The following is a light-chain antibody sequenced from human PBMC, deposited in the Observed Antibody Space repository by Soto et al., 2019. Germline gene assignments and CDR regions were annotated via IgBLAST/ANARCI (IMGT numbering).Light chain of an antibody. CDR2: DAS. J-gene: IGKJ1*01. V-gene: IGKV1-5*01. Sequence: DIQMTQSPSTLSASVGDRVTITCRASQSISSWLAWYQQKPGKAPKLLFYDASSLESGVPSRFSGSGSGTEFTLTISSLQPDDFATYYCQQYNSYLSFGQGTKVEIK. CDR1: QSISSW. CDR3: QQYNSYLS.